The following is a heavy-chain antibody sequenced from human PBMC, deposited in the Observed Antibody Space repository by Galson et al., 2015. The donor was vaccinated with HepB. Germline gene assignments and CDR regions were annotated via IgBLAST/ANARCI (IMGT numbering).Heavy chain of an antibody. CDR2: INPNSGGT. Sequence: SVKVSCKASGYTFTAYFMHWVRQAPGQGLEWMGRINPNSGGTKYAQKFQGRVTMTRDTSISTAYMELSGLRSDDTAVYYCASANYYDSSGYYPPLIWGQGTLVTVSS. CDR3: ASANYYDSSGYYPPLI. V-gene: IGHV1-2*06. J-gene: IGHJ4*02. CDR1: GYTFTAYF. D-gene: IGHD3-22*01.